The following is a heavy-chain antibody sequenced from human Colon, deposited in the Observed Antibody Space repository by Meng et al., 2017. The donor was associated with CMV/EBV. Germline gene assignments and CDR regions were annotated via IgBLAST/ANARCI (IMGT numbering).Heavy chain of an antibody. J-gene: IGHJ4*02. CDR2: ISPYNGDT. CDR1: GYTFTNFG. Sequence: QVQLVQSGAEVKKPGASVKVSCKTSGYTFTNFGISWVRQAPGQGLEWMAYISPYNGDTNYAQRFQGRVALTTDTSTSTVYMELGSLTSDDMAMYYCARELARGGYWGQGTLVTVSS. CDR3: ARELARGGY. V-gene: IGHV1-18*03.